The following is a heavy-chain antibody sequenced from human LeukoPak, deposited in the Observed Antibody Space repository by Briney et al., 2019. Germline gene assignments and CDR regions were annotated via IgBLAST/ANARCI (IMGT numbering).Heavy chain of an antibody. J-gene: IGHJ4*02. CDR1: GYTFTGYY. D-gene: IGHD3-22*01. V-gene: IGHV1-2*02. Sequence: GASVKVSCKASGYTFTGYYLHWVRQAPGQGLEWMGWINPNSGGTNFAQKFQGRVTMTRGTSISTAYMELSRLRSDDKAVYYCARALYYYDSSGYTDYWGQGTLLTVSS. CDR2: INPNSGGT. CDR3: ARALYYYDSSGYTDY.